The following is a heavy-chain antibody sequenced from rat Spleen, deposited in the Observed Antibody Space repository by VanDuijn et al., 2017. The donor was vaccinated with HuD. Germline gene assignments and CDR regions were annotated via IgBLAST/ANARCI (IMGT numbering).Heavy chain of an antibody. CDR2: ISPGGVST. V-gene: IGHV5S13*01. CDR1: GFDFSDYW. D-gene: IGHD1-4*01. Sequence: EVQVVESGGGLVQPGRSLKLSCAASGFDFSDYWMGWVRQAPTKGLEWVAYISPGGVSTYYRDSVKGRFTISRDDAENTLYLQMDSLRSEDTATYYCARRHYGYTDYFDYWGQGVMVTVSS. CDR3: ARRHYGYTDYFDY. J-gene: IGHJ2*01.